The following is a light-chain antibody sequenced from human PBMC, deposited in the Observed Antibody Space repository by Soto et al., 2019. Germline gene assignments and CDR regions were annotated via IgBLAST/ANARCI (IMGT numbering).Light chain of an antibody. CDR2: DVS. J-gene: IGLJ1*01. Sequence: QSALTQPRSLSGSPGQSVTISCTGTSNDVGGYNFVSWYQQHPGKVPKLIIYDVSIRPSGVPDRFSASKSGITASLTISGLQAEDDADYYCCSYVGSDSSFVFGSGTKVT. CDR3: CSYVGSDSSFV. CDR1: SNDVGGYNF. V-gene: IGLV2-11*01.